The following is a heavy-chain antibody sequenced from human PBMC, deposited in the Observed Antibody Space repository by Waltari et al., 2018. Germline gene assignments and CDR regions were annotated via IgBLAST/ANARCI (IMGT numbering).Heavy chain of an antibody. Sequence: WVRQAPGKGLEWVAFIRYDGSNKYYADSVKGRFTISRDNSKNTLYLQMNSLRAEDTAVYYCANSRSLGGDYVNYWGQGTLVTVSS. D-gene: IGHD3-16*01. CDR3: ANSRSLGGDYVNY. V-gene: IGHV3-30*02. J-gene: IGHJ4*02. CDR2: IRYDGSNK.